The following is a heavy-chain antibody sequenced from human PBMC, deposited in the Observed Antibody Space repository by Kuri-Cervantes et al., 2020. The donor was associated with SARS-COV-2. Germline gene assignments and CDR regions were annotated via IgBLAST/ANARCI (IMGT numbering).Heavy chain of an antibody. CDR3: AKDHFGVHDF. Sequence: GGSLRLSCAASGFNFSRTDMHWVRQAPGKGLEWVAVISYDGKKKKCIGSGKGRFTISRDNSQNTVYPRMTNLRSEDAAMYYCAKDHFGVHDFWGQGTLVTVSS. CDR1: GFNFSRTD. V-gene: IGHV3-30*18. D-gene: IGHD2-21*01. CDR2: ISYDGKKK. J-gene: IGHJ4*02.